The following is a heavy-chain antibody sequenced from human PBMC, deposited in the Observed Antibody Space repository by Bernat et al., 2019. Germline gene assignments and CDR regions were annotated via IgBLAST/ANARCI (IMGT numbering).Heavy chain of an antibody. J-gene: IGHJ4*02. Sequence: VQLVESGGGLVKPGGSLRLSCAASGFTFSSYSMNWVRQAPGKGLEWVSSISSSSSYIYYADSVKGRFTISRDNAKNSLYLQMNSLRAEDTAVYYCARDYPPKREQLGRTFDYWGQGTLVTVSS. D-gene: IGHD6-6*01. CDR2: ISSSSSYI. CDR1: GFTFSSYS. V-gene: IGHV3-21*01. CDR3: ARDYPPKREQLGRTFDY.